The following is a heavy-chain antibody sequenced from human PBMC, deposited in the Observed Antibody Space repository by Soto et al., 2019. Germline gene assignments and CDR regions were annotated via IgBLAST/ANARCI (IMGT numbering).Heavy chain of an antibody. Sequence: QVQLVQSGADVKKPGSSVKVSCKASGDTFSRSTISWVRQAPGQGLEWMGGIIPVLATTNYAQKFQGRLTITADESTTTAYMVLSSLRSEDTAVYYCARLRSTSAERKMDVWGQGTTVTVSS. V-gene: IGHV1-69*01. CDR2: IIPVLATT. CDR3: ARLRSTSAERKMDV. D-gene: IGHD6-6*01. CDR1: GDTFSRST. J-gene: IGHJ6*02.